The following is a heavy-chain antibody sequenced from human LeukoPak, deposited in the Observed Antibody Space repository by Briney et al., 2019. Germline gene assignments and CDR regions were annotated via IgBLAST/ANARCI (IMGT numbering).Heavy chain of an antibody. V-gene: IGHV4-4*02. CDR3: AGTYYYDSSGLSAEYFQH. CDR2: INHSGST. D-gene: IGHD3-22*01. Sequence: PSETLSLTCAVSGGSISSSNWWSWVRQPPGKGLEWIGEINHSGSTNYNPSLKSRVTISVDTSKNQFSLKLSSVTAADTAVYYCAGTYYYDSSGLSAEYFQHWGQGTLVTVSS. J-gene: IGHJ1*01. CDR1: GGSISSSNW.